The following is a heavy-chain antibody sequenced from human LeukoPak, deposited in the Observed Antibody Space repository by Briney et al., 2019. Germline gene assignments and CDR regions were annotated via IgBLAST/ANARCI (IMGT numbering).Heavy chain of an antibody. CDR2: IIPIFGTA. J-gene: IGHJ6*03. Sequence: ASVKVSCKASGGTFSSYAISWVRQAPGQGLEWMGGIIPIFGTANYAQKFQGRVTITTDESTSTAYMELSSLRSEDTAVYYCASNWNLSDSGYYYMDVWGKGTTVTVSS. V-gene: IGHV1-69*05. CDR1: GGTFSSYA. CDR3: ASNWNLSDSGYYYMDV. D-gene: IGHD1-20*01.